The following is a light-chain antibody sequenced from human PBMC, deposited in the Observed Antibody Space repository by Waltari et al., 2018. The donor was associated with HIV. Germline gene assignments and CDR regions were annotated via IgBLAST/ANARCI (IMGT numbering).Light chain of an antibody. CDR2: AAS. J-gene: IGKJ2*01. V-gene: IGKV1-39*01. CDR3: QQSYTAPTYT. Sequence: DIRMTQSPSSLCASVGDRVTITCRASQSINNYLSWYQQEPGKAPKLLIYAASILQSGVPSRFSGSGSGTDLTLTISGLQPEYFATYYCQQSYTAPTYTFGQGTNLEIK. CDR1: QSINNY.